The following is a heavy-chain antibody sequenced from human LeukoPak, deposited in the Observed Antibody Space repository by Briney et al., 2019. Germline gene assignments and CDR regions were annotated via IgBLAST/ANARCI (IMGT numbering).Heavy chain of an antibody. J-gene: IGHJ6*03. V-gene: IGHV3-21*01. CDR1: GFSFRTHS. Sequence: GGSLRLSCAASGFSFRTHSMTWVRQAPGKGLEWVSSITSFGSDIYYADSVKGRFTISRDDGKNSLYLQMNSLGAEDSAVYYCARAHDFWSGYGGNYMDVWGKRTTVTVSS. CDR3: ARAHDFWSGYGGNYMDV. D-gene: IGHD3-3*01. CDR2: ITSFGSDI.